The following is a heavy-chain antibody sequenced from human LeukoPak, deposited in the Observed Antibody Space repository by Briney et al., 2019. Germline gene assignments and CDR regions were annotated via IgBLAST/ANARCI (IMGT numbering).Heavy chain of an antibody. CDR2: ISAYNGNT. D-gene: IGHD3-22*01. Sequence: GASVKVSCKASGYTFTSYGISWVRQAPGQGLEWMGWISAYNGNTNYAQKLQGRVTMTTDTSTSTAYMELRSLRSDDTAVYYCARDHYYDSSGSQDAFDIWGQGTMVTVSS. CDR1: GYTFTSYG. J-gene: IGHJ3*02. CDR3: ARDHYYDSSGSQDAFDI. V-gene: IGHV1-18*01.